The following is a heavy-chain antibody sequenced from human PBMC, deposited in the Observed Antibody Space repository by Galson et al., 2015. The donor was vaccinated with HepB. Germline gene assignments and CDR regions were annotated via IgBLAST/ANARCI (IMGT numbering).Heavy chain of an antibody. CDR3: ARSSKQWLVRVVYYGMDV. CDR1: GYTFTSYA. CDR2: INAGNGNT. Sequence: SVKVSCKASGYTFTSYAMHWVRQAPGQRLEWMGWINAGNGNTKYSQKFQGRVTITRDTSASTAYMELSSLRSEDTAVYYCARSSKQWLVRVVYYGMDVWGQGTTVTVSS. V-gene: IGHV1-3*01. D-gene: IGHD6-19*01. J-gene: IGHJ6*02.